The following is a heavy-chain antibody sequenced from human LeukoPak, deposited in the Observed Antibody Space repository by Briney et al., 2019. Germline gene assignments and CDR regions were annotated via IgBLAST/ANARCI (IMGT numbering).Heavy chain of an antibody. CDR3: ARVGYCSSTSCPGFGY. V-gene: IGHV1-46*01. J-gene: IGHJ4*02. CDR1: GYTFTSYY. Sequence: GASVKVSCKASGYTFTSYYMHWVRQAPGQGLEWMGIINPSGGSTSYAQKLQGRVTMTRDMSTSTVYMELSSLRSEDTAVYYCARVGYCSSTSCPGFGYWGQGTLVTVSS. CDR2: INPSGGST. D-gene: IGHD2-2*01.